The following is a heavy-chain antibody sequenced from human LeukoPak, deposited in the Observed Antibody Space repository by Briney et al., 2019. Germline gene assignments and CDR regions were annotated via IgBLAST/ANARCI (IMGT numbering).Heavy chain of an antibody. CDR1: GGTFSSYD. CDR2: MNPNTGNT. Sequence: ASVKVSCKASGGTFSSYDINWVRQATGQGLEWRGWMNPNTGNTGYAQKFQGRVTMTRNTSIRTAYMELSSLRSEDTAVYYCARKFLGSRGYYFDYWGQGTLVTVSS. J-gene: IGHJ4*02. V-gene: IGHV1-8*02. D-gene: IGHD3-10*01. CDR3: ARKFLGSRGYYFDY.